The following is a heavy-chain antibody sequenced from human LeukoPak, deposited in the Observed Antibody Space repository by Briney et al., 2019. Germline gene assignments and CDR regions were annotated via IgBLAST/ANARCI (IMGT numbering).Heavy chain of an antibody. CDR2: ISGSGGST. CDR3: ATERSHGDQGVYYFDY. CDR1: GFTFSSYA. V-gene: IGHV3-23*01. J-gene: IGHJ4*02. Sequence: GGSLRLSCAASGFTFSSYAMSWVRQAPGKGLEWVSAISGSGGSTYYADSVKGRFTISRDNSKNTLYLQMNSLRAEDTAVYYCATERSHGDQGVYYFDYWGQGTLVTVSS. D-gene: IGHD4-17*01.